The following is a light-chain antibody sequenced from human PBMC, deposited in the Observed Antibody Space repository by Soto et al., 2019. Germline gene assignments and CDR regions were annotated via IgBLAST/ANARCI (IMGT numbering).Light chain of an antibody. Sequence: EIVMTQSPATLSVSPGERGTLSCRASQSVGNKLAWYQQKPGQAPRLLIYGASGRATGIPDRFSGSGSRTDFTLIITRLEPEDFAFYYCQQYGSSPWTFGQGTKVDIK. J-gene: IGKJ1*01. CDR2: GAS. CDR3: QQYGSSPWT. V-gene: IGKV3-20*01. CDR1: QSVGNK.